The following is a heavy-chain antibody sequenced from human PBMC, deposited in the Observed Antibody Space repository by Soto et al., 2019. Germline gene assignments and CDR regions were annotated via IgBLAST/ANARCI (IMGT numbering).Heavy chain of an antibody. CDR3: ARESGYDSSGYYLQWDY. CDR1: GYTFTSYG. D-gene: IGHD3-22*01. V-gene: IGHV1-18*01. Sequence: ASVKVSCKASGYTFTSYGISWVRQAPGQGLEWMGWISAYNGNTNYAQKLQGRVTMTTDTSTSTAYMELRSLRSDDTAVYYCARESGYDSSGYYLQWDYWGQGTLVTSPQ. J-gene: IGHJ4*02. CDR2: ISAYNGNT.